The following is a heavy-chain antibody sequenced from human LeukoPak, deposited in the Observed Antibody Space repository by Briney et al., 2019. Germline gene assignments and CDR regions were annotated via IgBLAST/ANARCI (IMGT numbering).Heavy chain of an antibody. CDR2: ISYDGSNK. Sequence: PGRSLRLSCAASGFTFSSYAMHWVRQAPGKGLVWLAVISYDGSNKYHADSVKGRFTISRDNSKNTVYLQMNSLRAEDTAVYYCAREAYGDLYFDYWGQGSLVTVSS. CDR3: AREAYGDLYFDY. D-gene: IGHD4-17*01. V-gene: IGHV3-30-3*01. CDR1: GFTFSSYA. J-gene: IGHJ4*02.